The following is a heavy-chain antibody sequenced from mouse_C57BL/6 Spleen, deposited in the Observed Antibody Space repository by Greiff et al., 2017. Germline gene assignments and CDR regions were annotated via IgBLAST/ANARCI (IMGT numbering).Heavy chain of an antibody. CDR2: ITPNNGGT. Sequence: VQLQQSGPELVKPGASVKISCKASGYTFTDYYMNWVKQSHGKSLEWIGDITPNNGGTSYNQKFKGKATLTVDKSSSTAYMELRSLTSEYSAVYYCARASHYYGSSFDYWGQGTTLTVSS. J-gene: IGHJ2*01. D-gene: IGHD1-1*01. CDR1: GYTFTDYY. CDR3: ARASHYYGSSFDY. V-gene: IGHV1-26*01.